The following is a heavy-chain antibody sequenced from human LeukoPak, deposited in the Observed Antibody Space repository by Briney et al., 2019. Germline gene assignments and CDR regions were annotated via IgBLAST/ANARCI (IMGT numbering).Heavy chain of an antibody. V-gene: IGHV3-30*01. J-gene: IGHJ5*02. CDR2: ISYDGSNK. Sequence: PGGSLRLSCAASGFTFSSYAMHWVRQAPGKGLEWVAVISYDGSNKYYADSVKGRFTISRDNSKNTLYLQMNSLRAEDTAVYYCARESYYDSSGAFDPWGQGTLVTVSS. D-gene: IGHD3-22*01. CDR3: ARESYYDSSGAFDP. CDR1: GFTFSSYA.